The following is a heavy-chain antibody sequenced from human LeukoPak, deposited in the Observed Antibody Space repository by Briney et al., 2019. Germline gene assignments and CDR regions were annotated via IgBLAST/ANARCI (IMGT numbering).Heavy chain of an antibody. CDR2: ISGSGGST. Sequence: GGSPRLSCAASGFTFSSYGMSWVRQAPGKGLEWVSAISGSGGSTYYADSVKGRFTISRDNSKNTLYLQMNSLRAEDTAVYYCAKEGVSGSYYRSWGQGTLVTVS. D-gene: IGHD1-26*01. CDR1: GFTFSSYG. V-gene: IGHV3-23*01. CDR3: AKEGVSGSYYRS. J-gene: IGHJ5*02.